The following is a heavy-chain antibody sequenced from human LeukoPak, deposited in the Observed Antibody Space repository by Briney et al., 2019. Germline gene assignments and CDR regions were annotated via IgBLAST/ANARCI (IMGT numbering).Heavy chain of an antibody. Sequence: PGGSLRLSCVAHEYTFENAWMTWVRQAPGKGLEWVGRIRSHSDGGTADYAARVNGRFTISRDDSIDTVYLEMSRLKFEDSGVYFCTTGKVSTSGWRNYWGQGTLVTVSS. CDR3: TTGKVSTSGWRNY. CDR2: IRSHSDGGTA. V-gene: IGHV3-15*01. CDR1: EYTFENAW. J-gene: IGHJ4*02. D-gene: IGHD3-9*01.